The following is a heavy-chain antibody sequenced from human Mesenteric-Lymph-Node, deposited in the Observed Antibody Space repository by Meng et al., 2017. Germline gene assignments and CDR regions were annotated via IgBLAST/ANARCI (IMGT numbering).Heavy chain of an antibody. CDR3: VRHDGGYGDYFDH. CDR2: IYYSGSP. D-gene: IGHD5-12*01. V-gene: IGHV4-39*01. J-gene: IGHJ4*02. CDR1: GGSMSSSRYY. Sequence: VYGPGLVTPSVPLPLSCSSSGGSMSSSRYYWVWIRQPPGKGLEWFGSIYYSGSPYYNPSLRSRVTMSLDTSKNQFSLKLSSVTATDTAVYYCVRHDGGYGDYFDHWGQGTLVTVSS.